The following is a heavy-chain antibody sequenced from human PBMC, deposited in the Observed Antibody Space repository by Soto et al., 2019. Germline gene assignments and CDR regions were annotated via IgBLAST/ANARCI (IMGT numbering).Heavy chain of an antibody. CDR1: GFTFSSYA. J-gene: IGHJ6*02. CDR2: ISGSGGST. CDR3: AKDEIVVVVARSYYYGMDV. V-gene: IGHV3-23*01. Sequence: GGSLRLSCAASGFTFSSYAMSWVRQAPGKGLEWVSAISGSGGSTYYADSVKGRFTISRDNSKNTLYLQMNSLRAEDTAVYYCAKDEIVVVVARSYYYGMDVWGQGTTVTVSS. D-gene: IGHD2-15*01.